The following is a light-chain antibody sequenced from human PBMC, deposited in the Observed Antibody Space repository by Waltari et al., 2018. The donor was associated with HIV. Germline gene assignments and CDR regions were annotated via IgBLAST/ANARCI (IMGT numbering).Light chain of an antibody. Sequence: QRVTISCTGSSSNIGAGHDVHWYQQLPGTAPKLLISDNSDRPSGVPDRFSGSKSGTSASLAITGLQAEDEADYYCQSYDNSLIDAYYVFGTGTKVTVL. CDR3: QSYDNSLIDAYYV. CDR1: SSNIGAGHD. V-gene: IGLV1-40*01. J-gene: IGLJ1*01. CDR2: DNS.